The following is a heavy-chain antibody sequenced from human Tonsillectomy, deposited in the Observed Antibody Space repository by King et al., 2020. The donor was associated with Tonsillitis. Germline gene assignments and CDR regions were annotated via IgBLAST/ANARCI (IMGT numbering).Heavy chain of an antibody. CDR3: ARGSLAYYFDY. J-gene: IGHJ4*02. V-gene: IGHV4-59*01. Sequence: QLQESGPGLVKPSETLSLTCTVSGGSISSYYWSWIRQPPGKGLEWIGYIYYSGSTNYNPSLKSRVTISVDTSKNQFSLELSSVTAADTAVYYCARGSLAYYFDYWGQGTLVTVSS. D-gene: IGHD2-15*01. CDR1: GGSISSYY. CDR2: IYYSGST.